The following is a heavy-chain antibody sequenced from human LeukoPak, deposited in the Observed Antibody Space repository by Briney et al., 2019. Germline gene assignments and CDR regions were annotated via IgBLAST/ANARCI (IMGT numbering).Heavy chain of an antibody. J-gene: IGHJ4*02. CDR2: ISDSGAST. CDR1: GFTFSSYT. Sequence: PGGSLRLSCAASGFTFSSYTMSWVRQAPGKGLEWVSAISDSGASTYYADSVKGRFTISRDNSKDTLFLQMNSLRAEDTAVYYCAKDRVVGSTYYFDYWGQGTLVTVSS. D-gene: IGHD1-26*01. V-gene: IGHV3-23*01. CDR3: AKDRVVGSTYYFDY.